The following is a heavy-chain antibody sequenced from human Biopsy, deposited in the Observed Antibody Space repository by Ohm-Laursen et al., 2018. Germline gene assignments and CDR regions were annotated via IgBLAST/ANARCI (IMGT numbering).Heavy chain of an antibody. Sequence: SSVKVSCKVSGGTFSNYAISWVRQAPGERLEWMGGIIAVSGLVNYAPKFQGRVSITADKSTTTAYMELSNLKSEDTAVYYCATPFQYYDSWGGYPPFDHWGQGTLVTVSS. D-gene: IGHD3-3*01. CDR3: ATPFQYYDSWGGYPPFDH. CDR1: GGTFSNYA. CDR2: IIAVSGLV. J-gene: IGHJ4*02. V-gene: IGHV1-69*17.